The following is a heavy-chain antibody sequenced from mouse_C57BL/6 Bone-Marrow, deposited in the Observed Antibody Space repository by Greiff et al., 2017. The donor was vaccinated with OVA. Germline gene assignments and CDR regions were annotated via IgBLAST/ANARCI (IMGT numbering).Heavy chain of an antibody. J-gene: IGHJ4*01. CDR2: IYPGSGST. CDR3: ASDYLYAMDY. CDR1: GYTFTSYW. D-gene: IGHD2-4*01. Sequence: QVQLQQPGAELVKPGASVKLSCKASGYTFTSYWITWVKQRPGQGLEWIGDIYPGSGSTNYNEKFKSKATLTVDTSSRTAYMQLSTLTSEDAAVYYCASDYLYAMDYWGQGTSVTVSS. V-gene: IGHV1-55*01.